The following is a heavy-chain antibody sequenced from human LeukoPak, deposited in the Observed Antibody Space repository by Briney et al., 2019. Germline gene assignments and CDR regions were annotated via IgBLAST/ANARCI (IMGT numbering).Heavy chain of an antibody. J-gene: IGHJ4*02. V-gene: IGHV3-48*01. CDR2: ISSSSSTI. Sequence: GGSLRLSCAASGFTFSSHSMNWVRQAPGKGLEWVSYISSSSSTIYYADSVKGRFTISRDNSKNTLYLQMNSLRAEDTAVYYCARDVGYCSSTSCYLAYWGQGTLVTVSS. CDR1: GFTFSSHS. CDR3: ARDVGYCSSTSCYLAY. D-gene: IGHD2-2*01.